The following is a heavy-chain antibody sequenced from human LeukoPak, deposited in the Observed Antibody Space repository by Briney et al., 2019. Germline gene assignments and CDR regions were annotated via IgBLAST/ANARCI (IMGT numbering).Heavy chain of an antibody. V-gene: IGHV3-21*01. CDR2: ISSSSSAYT. CDR1: GFTFSNYN. D-gene: IGHD4-11*01. CDR3: ARDLVPYSNSYYFDY. Sequence: GGSLRPSCAASGFTFSNYNMNWVRQAPGKGLEWVSSISSSSSAYTYYADSVRGRFTISRDNAKNSLYLQMNSLRAEDTAVYYCARDLVPYSNSYYFDYWGQGTLVTVSS. J-gene: IGHJ4*02.